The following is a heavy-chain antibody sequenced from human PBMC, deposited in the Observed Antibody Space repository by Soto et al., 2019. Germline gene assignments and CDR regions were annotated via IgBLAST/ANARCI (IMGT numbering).Heavy chain of an antibody. Sequence: ASVKVSCKASGYTFNNYGISWVRQAPGQGFEWMGWINTYNGNTNYAQKLQGRVTMTTDTSTSTAYMELRSLRSDDTAVYYCARTPSSGWYLFDYWGQGTLVTVSS. J-gene: IGHJ4*02. D-gene: IGHD6-19*01. CDR2: INTYNGNT. V-gene: IGHV1-18*01. CDR3: ARTPSSGWYLFDY. CDR1: GYTFNNYG.